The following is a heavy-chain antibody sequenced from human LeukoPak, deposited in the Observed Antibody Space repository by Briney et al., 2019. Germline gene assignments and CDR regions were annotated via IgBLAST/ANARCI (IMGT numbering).Heavy chain of an antibody. CDR2: MNPNSGNT. V-gene: IGHV1-8*01. J-gene: IGHJ4*02. D-gene: IGHD2-2*01. CDR3: ATPVVPAADAENDY. Sequence: ASVKVSCKASGYTFTSYDINWVRRATGQGLEWMGRMNPNSGNTGYAQKFQGRVTMTRNTSISTAYMELSSLRSEDTAVYYCATPVVPAADAENDYWGQGTLVTVSS. CDR1: GYTFTSYD.